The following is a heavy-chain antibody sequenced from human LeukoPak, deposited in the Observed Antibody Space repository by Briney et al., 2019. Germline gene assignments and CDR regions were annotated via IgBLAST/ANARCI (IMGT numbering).Heavy chain of an antibody. CDR2: INPNSGGT. V-gene: IGHV1-2*02. Sequence: GASVMVSCKASGHTFTGYYMHWVRQAPGQGLEWMGWINPNSGGTNYVQKFQGRVTMTRDTSISTAYMELSRLRSDDTAVYYCARDAVDYGGNPYYFDYWGQGTLVTVSS. CDR3: ARDAVDYGGNPYYFDY. CDR1: GHTFTGYY. D-gene: IGHD4-23*01. J-gene: IGHJ4*02.